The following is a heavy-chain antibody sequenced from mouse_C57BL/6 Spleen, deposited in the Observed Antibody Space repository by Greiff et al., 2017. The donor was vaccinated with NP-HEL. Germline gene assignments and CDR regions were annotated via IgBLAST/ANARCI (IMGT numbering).Heavy chain of an antibody. CDR1: GFTFSDYG. CDR3: AKLGFDY. Sequence: DVKLVESGGGLVKPGGSLKLSCAASGFTFSDYGMHWVRQAPEKGLEWVAYISSGSSTIYYADTVKGRFTISRDNAKNTLFLQMTSLRSEDTAMYYCAKLGFDYWGQGTTLTVSS. J-gene: IGHJ2*01. V-gene: IGHV5-17*01. CDR2: ISSGSSTI. D-gene: IGHD4-1*01.